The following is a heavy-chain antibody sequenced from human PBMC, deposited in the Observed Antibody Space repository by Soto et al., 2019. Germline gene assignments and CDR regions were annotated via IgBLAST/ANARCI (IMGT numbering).Heavy chain of an antibody. CDR3: ASGTAMAYFDY. J-gene: IGHJ4*02. CDR1: GGSFSGYY. V-gene: IGHV4-34*01. CDR2: INHSGST. D-gene: IGHD5-18*01. Sequence: SETLSLTCAVYGGSFSGYYWSWIRQPPGKGLEWIGEINHSGSTNYNPSLKSRVTISVDTSKNQFSLKLSSVTAADTAVYYCASGTAMAYFDYWGQGTLVTVAS.